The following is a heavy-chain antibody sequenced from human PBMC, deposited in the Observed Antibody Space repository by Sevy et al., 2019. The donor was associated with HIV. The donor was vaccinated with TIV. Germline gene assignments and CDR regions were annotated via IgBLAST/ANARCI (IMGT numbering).Heavy chain of an antibody. CDR3: AKGGGGHYDPDEIAYYFYYYNMDV. CDR1: GFSFDSYG. CDR2: ISGSGTRT. Sequence: GGSLRLSCAVSGFSFDSYGMTWVRQAPGKGLEWVSAISGSGTRTYYADSVKGRFIISRDNSKNPLDLQMNSLRAEDTGIYYCAKGGGGHYDPDEIAYYFYYYNMDVWGKGTTVTVSS. J-gene: IGHJ6*03. V-gene: IGHV3-23*01. D-gene: IGHD3-22*01.